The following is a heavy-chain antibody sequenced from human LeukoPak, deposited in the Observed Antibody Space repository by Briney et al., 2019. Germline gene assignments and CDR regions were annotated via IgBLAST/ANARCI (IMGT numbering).Heavy chain of an antibody. Sequence: GGSLRLSCAASGFSFSGYWMTWVRQAPGKGLGWVARINEDGTEKYYMDSVKGRFTISRDNADNSLYLQLNSLRAEDTAVYYCARLWGFDYWGQGTLVTVSS. J-gene: IGHJ4*02. CDR1: GFSFSGYW. D-gene: IGHD3-10*01. CDR3: ARLWGFDY. CDR2: INEDGTEK. V-gene: IGHV3-7*01.